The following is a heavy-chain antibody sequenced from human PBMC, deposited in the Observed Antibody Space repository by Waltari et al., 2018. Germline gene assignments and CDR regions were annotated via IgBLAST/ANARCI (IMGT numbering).Heavy chain of an antibody. CDR3: ARVSWERDGYNRGFDY. Sequence: QVQLQESGPGLVKPSQTLSLTCTVSGGPISSGWYYRSWIRQHPGKGLEWIGYIYYSGSTYYNPSLKSRVTISVDTSKNQFSLKLSSVTAADTAVYYCARVSWERDGYNRGFDYWGQGTLVTVSS. CDR2: IYYSGST. V-gene: IGHV4-31*03. J-gene: IGHJ4*02. D-gene: IGHD5-12*01. CDR1: GGPISSGWYY.